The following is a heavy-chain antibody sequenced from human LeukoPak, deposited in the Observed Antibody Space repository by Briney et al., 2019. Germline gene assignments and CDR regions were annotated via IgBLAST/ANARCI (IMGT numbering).Heavy chain of an antibody. D-gene: IGHD3-22*01. CDR2: IKHSGST. Sequence: SETLSLTCAVYCGSLIGFYWNWIRQTPGKGLEWIVDIKHSGSTNYNSSLTIRVTISVYTSKNQFSLNLTSQTASDASVYFFAPPPYYYEANGYSVAWGQGTLVTVSS. V-gene: IGHV4-34*01. CDR1: CGSLIGFY. CDR3: APPPYYYEANGYSVA. J-gene: IGHJ5*02.